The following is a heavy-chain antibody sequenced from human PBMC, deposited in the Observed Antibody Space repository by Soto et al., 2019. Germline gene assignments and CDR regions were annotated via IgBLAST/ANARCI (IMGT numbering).Heavy chain of an antibody. CDR2: IWYDGSNK. J-gene: IGHJ4*02. V-gene: IGHV3-33*01. CDR1: GFTFSNYG. Sequence: QVQVVESGGGVVQPGRSLRLSCAASGFTFSNYGIHWVRQAPGKGLEWVALIWYDGSNKYYADSMKGRFTISRDNSKNTLYLQMNSLRAEDTAVYYCARGPSFDYWGQGTLVTVSS. CDR3: ARGPSFDY.